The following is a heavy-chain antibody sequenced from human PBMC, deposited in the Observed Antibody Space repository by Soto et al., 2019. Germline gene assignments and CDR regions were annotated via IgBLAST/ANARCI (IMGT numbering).Heavy chain of an antibody. D-gene: IGHD4-17*01. CDR2: ISYDGSNK. V-gene: IGHV3-30*18. CDR1: GFTFSSYG. J-gene: IGHJ6*02. CDR3: AKGRRGYYYYGMDV. Sequence: QVQLVESGGGVVQPGRSLRLSCAASGFTFSSYGMHWVRQAPGKGLEWVAVISYDGSNKYYADSVKGRFTISRDNSKNTLYLQMNSLRAEDTAVYYCAKGRRGYYYYGMDVWGQGTTVTVSS.